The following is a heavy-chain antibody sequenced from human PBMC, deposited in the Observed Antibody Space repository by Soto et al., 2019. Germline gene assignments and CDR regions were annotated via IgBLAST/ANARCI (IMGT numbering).Heavy chain of an antibody. CDR2: ISGSGGST. CDR3: VTLGIAAAGNPFDY. V-gene: IGHV3-23*01. D-gene: IGHD6-13*01. CDR1: GFTFSSYA. J-gene: IGHJ4*02. Sequence: GGSLRLSCAASGFTFSSYAMSWVRQAPGKGLEWVSAISGSGGSTYYADSVKGRFTISRDNSKNTLYLQMSSLRAEDTAVYYCVTLGIAAAGNPFDYWGQGTLVTVSS.